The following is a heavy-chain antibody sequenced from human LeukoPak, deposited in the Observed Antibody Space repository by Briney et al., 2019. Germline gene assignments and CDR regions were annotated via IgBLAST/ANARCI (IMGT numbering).Heavy chain of an antibody. V-gene: IGHV4-59*08. Sequence: SETLSLTCSVSGVSISGHYWSWIRLPPGKGLEWIGYISHSGDTRYSPSLKSRVTISLDTSKNQFSLTLNSVTAADTAVYYCARQGGGFWYFDLWGRGTLVTVSS. J-gene: IGHJ2*01. CDR1: GVSISGHY. D-gene: IGHD6-25*01. CDR2: ISHSGDT. CDR3: ARQGGGFWYFDL.